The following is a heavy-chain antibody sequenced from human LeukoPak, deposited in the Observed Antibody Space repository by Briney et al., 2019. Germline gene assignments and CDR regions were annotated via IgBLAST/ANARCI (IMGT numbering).Heavy chain of an antibody. CDR1: GFTFSSYD. J-gene: IGHJ4*02. V-gene: IGHV3-21*01. Sequence: GGSLRLSCAASGFTFSSYDMNWVRQAPGKGLEWVSSISSSSSYIYYSDSVKGRFTMSRDNAKNSLYLQMNSLRTEDTAVYYCARDLVLSRSVGASEKIDYWGQGTLVTVSA. CDR2: ISSSSSYI. D-gene: IGHD1-26*01. CDR3: ARDLVLSRSVGASEKIDY.